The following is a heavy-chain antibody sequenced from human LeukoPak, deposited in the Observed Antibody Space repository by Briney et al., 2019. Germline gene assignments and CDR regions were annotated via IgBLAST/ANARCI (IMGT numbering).Heavy chain of an antibody. Sequence: GGSLRLSCAASGFTFSSYSMNWVRQAPGKGLEWVSSISSSSSYIYYADSVKGRFTISRDNSKNTVHLQMDSLRAEDSAVYYCAKNAGYSYGLYYFDYWGQGTLVTVSS. CDR1: GFTFSSYS. CDR3: AKNAGYSYGLYYFDY. D-gene: IGHD5-18*01. CDR2: ISSSSSYI. J-gene: IGHJ4*02. V-gene: IGHV3-21*04.